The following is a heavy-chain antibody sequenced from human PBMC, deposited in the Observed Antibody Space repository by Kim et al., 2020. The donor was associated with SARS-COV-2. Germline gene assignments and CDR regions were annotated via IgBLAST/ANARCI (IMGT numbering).Heavy chain of an antibody. CDR3: ARGGDYYDSSGYSEEFDY. J-gene: IGHJ4*02. V-gene: IGHV1-69*02. CDR2: IIPILGIA. Sequence: SVKVSCKASGGTFSSYTISWVRQAPGQGLEWMGRIIPILGIANYAQKFQGRVTITADKSTSTAYMELSSLRSEDTAVYYCARGGDYYDSSGYSEEFDYWGQGTLVTVSS. D-gene: IGHD3-22*01. CDR1: GGTFSSYT.